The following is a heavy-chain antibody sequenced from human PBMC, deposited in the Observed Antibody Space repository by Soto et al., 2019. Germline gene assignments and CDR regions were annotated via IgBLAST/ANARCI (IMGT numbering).Heavy chain of an antibody. J-gene: IGHJ4*02. CDR1: GFTFSSYW. CDR3: ARDEARPLGY. Sequence: EVQLVESGGGLVQPGGSLRLSCAASGFTFSSYWMSWVRQAPGKGLEWVANIKPDGSDKYYVDSVRGRFTISRDNVENSLNLQMNSLRAEDAALYYCARDEARPLGYWGQGTLVTVSS. V-gene: IGHV3-7*01. D-gene: IGHD6-6*01. CDR2: IKPDGSDK.